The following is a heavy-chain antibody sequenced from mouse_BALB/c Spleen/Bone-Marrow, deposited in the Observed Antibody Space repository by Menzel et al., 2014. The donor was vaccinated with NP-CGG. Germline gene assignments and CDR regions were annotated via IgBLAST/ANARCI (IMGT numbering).Heavy chain of an antibody. D-gene: IGHD3-3*01. CDR1: GFTFSSYT. CDR2: ISNGGGST. CDR3: ARRAGAY. V-gene: IGHV5-12-2*01. J-gene: IGHJ3*01. Sequence: EVQRVESGGGLVQPGGSLKLSCAASGFTFSSYTMSWVRQTPEKRLEWVAYISNGGGSTYYPDTVKGRFTISRDNAKNTLYLQMSSLKSEDTAMYYFARRAGAYWGQGTLVTVSA.